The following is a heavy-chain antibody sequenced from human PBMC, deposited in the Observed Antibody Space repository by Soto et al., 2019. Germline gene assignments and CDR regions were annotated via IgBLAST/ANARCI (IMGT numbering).Heavy chain of an antibody. CDR1: GGTFSSYT. CDR3: ARERQCSGGSCYSDAFDI. D-gene: IGHD2-15*01. J-gene: IGHJ3*02. V-gene: IGHV1-69*08. CDR2: IIPILGIA. Sequence: QVQLVQSGAEVKKPGSSVKVSCKASGGTFSSYTISWVRQAPGQGLEWMGRIIPILGIANYAQKFQGRVTITADKSTSTAYMELSSLRSEDTAVYYCARERQCSGGSCYSDAFDIWGQGTMVTVSS.